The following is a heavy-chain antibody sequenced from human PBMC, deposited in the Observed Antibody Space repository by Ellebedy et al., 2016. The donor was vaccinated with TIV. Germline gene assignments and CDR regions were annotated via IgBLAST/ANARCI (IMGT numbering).Heavy chain of an antibody. V-gene: IGHV4-39*01. Sequence: SETLSLTXTVSGGSISSSCCYWGWIRQPPGKGLEWIGSIYYSGSTYYNPSLKSRVTISIDSSKNQFSLKLSSVTAADTAVYYCARSVGYCSGGNCYSFDYWGQGILVTVSS. CDR2: IYYSGST. J-gene: IGHJ4*02. CDR3: ARSVGYCSGGNCYSFDY. D-gene: IGHD2-15*01. CDR1: GGSISSSCCY.